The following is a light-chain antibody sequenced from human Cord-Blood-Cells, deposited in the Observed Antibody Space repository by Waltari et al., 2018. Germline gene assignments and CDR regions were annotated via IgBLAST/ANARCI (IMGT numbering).Light chain of an antibody. Sequence: DIQMTQSPSSLSASVGNRVTITCRASQGISNYLAWFQQKPGKAPKSLFYAASSLQSGVPSKFSSSGSGADITLTISSLQDEDVATYYRQQYNSYPYTFGQGTKLEIK. J-gene: IGKJ2*01. CDR3: QQYNSYPYT. CDR1: QGISNY. CDR2: AAS. V-gene: IGKV1-16*02.